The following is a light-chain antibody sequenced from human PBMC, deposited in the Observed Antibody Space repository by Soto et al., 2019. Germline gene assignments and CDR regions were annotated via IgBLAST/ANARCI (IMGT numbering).Light chain of an antibody. Sequence: EIVMTQSPATLSVSPGERATLSCRASQSVSSNLAWYQQKPGQAPRLLIYGASTRATGIPARFSGSGSVTEFTLTISSLQSEDFAVYYCQQYNNWPPWTFGQGPKVEI. CDR3: QQYNNWPPWT. J-gene: IGKJ1*01. CDR1: QSVSSN. V-gene: IGKV3-15*01. CDR2: GAS.